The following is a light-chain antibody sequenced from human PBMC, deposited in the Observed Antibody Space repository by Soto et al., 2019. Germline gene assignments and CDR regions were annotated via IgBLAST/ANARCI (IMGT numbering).Light chain of an antibody. Sequence: QSALTQPRSVSGSPGQSVTISCSGTSGDVGGYNFVSWYQQHPGKAPTLVIFDVSQRPSGVPDRFSGYKSGSTASLTISGLQADDEAYYYCCSYGGSYTWVFGGGTKLTVL. CDR1: SGDVGGYNF. J-gene: IGLJ3*02. CDR2: DVS. CDR3: CSYGGSYTWV. V-gene: IGLV2-11*01.